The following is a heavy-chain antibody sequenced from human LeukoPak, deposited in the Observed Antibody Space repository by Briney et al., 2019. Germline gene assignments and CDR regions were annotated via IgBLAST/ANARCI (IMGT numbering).Heavy chain of an antibody. Sequence: GGSLRLSCSASGFTFSNYVMSWVRQAPWNVLDWVSSISGSGGSTYYADSVKGRFTISRDNSKNTLYLQMNSLRVEDTDVYYCAEEVGNTYPTFDYWGQGTLVTVSS. CDR2: ISGSGGST. CDR3: AEEVGNTYPTFDY. CDR1: GFTFSNYV. J-gene: IGHJ4*02. D-gene: IGHD1-26*01. V-gene: IGHV3-23*01.